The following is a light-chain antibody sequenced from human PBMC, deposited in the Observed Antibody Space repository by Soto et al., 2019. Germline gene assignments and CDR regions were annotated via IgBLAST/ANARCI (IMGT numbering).Light chain of an antibody. CDR2: DVS. J-gene: IGLJ1*01. V-gene: IGLV2-14*01. CDR1: SSDVGGYNS. CDR3: CSYTNINTNV. Sequence: QSALTQPASMSGSPGQSITISCTGSSSDVGGYNSVSWYQQHPGKAPKLMIYDVSNRPSGVSDRFSGSKSGNTASLTISGLQDEDEADYYCCSYTNINTNVFGTGTKLTVL.